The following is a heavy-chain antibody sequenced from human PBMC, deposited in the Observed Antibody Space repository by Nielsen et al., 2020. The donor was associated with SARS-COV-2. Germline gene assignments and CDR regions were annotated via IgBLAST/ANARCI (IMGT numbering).Heavy chain of an antibody. J-gene: IGHJ6*03. V-gene: IGHV3-33*08. D-gene: IGHD3-3*02. CDR2: IWYDGSTK. CDR1: GFTFSSYD. CDR3: ARDDGSSFGEGYMDV. Sequence: GGSLRLSCAASGFTFSSYDMHWVRQAPGKGLEWVALIWYDGSTKSYTDSVKGRFTISRDNSKNTMYLEMNSLRAEDTAIYYCARDDGSSFGEGYMDVWGKGTAVTVSS.